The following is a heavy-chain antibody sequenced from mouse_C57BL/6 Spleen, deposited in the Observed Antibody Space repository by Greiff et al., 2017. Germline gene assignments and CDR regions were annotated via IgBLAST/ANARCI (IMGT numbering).Heavy chain of an antibody. J-gene: IGHJ2*01. CDR2: IHPNSGST. V-gene: IGHV1-64*01. Sequence: VQLQQPGAELVKPGASVKLSCKASGYTFTSYWMHWVKQRPGQGLEWIGMIHPNSGSTNYNEKFKSKATLTVDKSSSTAYMHLSSLTSEDSAVYYCARSSNWDGVDYWGQGTTLTDSS. CDR1: GYTFTSYW. CDR3: ARSSNWDGVDY. D-gene: IGHD4-1*01.